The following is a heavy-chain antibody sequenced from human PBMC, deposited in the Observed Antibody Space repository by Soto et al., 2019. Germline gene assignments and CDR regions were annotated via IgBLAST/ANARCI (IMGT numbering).Heavy chain of an antibody. Sequence: SETLSLTCTVSGGSISSSSYYWGWIRQPPGKGLEWIGSIYYGGSTYYNPSLKSRVTISVDTSKNQFSLRLSSVTATDSAIYYCARPNRAGTEKDWFDPWGPGTLVTVSS. CDR2: IYYGGST. CDR1: GGSISSSSYY. V-gene: IGHV4-39*01. D-gene: IGHD6-13*01. J-gene: IGHJ5*02. CDR3: ARPNRAGTEKDWFDP.